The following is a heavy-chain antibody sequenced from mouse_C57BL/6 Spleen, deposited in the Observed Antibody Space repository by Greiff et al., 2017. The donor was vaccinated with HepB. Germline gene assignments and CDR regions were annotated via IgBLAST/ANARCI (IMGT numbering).Heavy chain of an antibody. CDR1: GYTFTDYY. J-gene: IGHJ4*01. V-gene: IGHV1-19*01. CDR3: AETAQAPYAMDY. Sequence: EVQLQQSGPVLVKPGASVKMSCKASGYTFTDYYMNWVKQSHGKSLEWIGVINPYNGGTSYNQKFKGKATLTVDKSSSTAYMELNSLTSEDSAVYYCAETAQAPYAMDYWGQGTSVTVSS. CDR2: INPYNGGT. D-gene: IGHD3-2*02.